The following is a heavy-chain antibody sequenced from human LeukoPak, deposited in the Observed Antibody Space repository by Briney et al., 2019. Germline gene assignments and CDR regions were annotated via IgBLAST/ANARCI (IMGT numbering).Heavy chain of an antibody. J-gene: IGHJ4*02. CDR1: GFTFSSYG. Sequence: PGGSLRLSCAASGFTFSSYGMQWVRQAPGKGLEWVAVISHDGTVQHYADSVKGRFTISRDNSDNTLYLQMNSLRAEDTAVYYCARAYGYSSSWHVPGFDYWGQGTLVTVSS. CDR2: ISHDGTVQ. D-gene: IGHD6-13*01. V-gene: IGHV3-30*03. CDR3: ARAYGYSSSWHVPGFDY.